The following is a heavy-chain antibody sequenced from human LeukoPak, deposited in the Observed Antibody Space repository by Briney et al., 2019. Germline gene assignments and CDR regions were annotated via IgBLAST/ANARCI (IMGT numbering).Heavy chain of an antibody. Sequence: GGSLRLSCAASGFTFSSYAMHWVRQAPGKGLEWVAVISYDGSNKYYADSVKGRFTISRDNSKNTLYLQMNSLRAEDTAVYYCARDKWPFRVTGAFDIWGQGTMVTVSS. V-gene: IGHV3-30-3*01. CDR2: ISYDGSNK. D-gene: IGHD4-11*01. CDR1: GFTFSSYA. J-gene: IGHJ3*02. CDR3: ARDKWPFRVTGAFDI.